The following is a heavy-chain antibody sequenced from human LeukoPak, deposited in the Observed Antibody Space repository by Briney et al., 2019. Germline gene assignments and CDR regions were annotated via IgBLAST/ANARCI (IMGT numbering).Heavy chain of an antibody. V-gene: IGHV4-59*08. CDR2: IYYSGST. CDR1: GGSISNYY. Sequence: PSETLSLTCTVSGGSISNYYWSWIRQPPGRGLEYIGYIYYSGSTNYNPSLKSRVTISVDTSKKQFSLKLSSVTAADTAVYYCARQYSSGWYSPRYFDYWGQGTLVTVSS. CDR3: ARQYSSGWYSPRYFDY. D-gene: IGHD6-19*01. J-gene: IGHJ4*02.